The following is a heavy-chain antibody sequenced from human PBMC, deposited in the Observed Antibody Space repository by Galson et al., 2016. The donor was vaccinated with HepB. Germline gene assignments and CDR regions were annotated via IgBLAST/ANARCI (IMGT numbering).Heavy chain of an antibody. V-gene: IGHV3-9*01. Sequence: SLRLSCAASGFTLDHYAMHWVRQAPGKGLEWASGISWNSGSIGYADSVKGRFTISRDNAKNSLYLQMNSLRAGDTALYYCAKDSGAYYYDRSGYRRNAFDIWGQGTMVTVSS. CDR1: GFTLDHYA. D-gene: IGHD3-22*01. CDR3: AKDSGAYYYDRSGYRRNAFDI. CDR2: ISWNSGSI. J-gene: IGHJ3*02.